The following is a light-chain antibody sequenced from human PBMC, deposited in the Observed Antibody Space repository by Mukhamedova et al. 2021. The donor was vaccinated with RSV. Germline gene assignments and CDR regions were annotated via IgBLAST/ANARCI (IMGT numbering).Light chain of an antibody. CDR2: KAS. J-gene: IGKJ3*01. CDR3: QQYNSYPFT. Sequence: WYQRRVHGKAPKLLIYKASSLESGVPSRFSGSRSGTEFILTISSLQPDDFATYYCQQYNSYPFTFGPGTKVDIK. V-gene: IGKV1-5*03.